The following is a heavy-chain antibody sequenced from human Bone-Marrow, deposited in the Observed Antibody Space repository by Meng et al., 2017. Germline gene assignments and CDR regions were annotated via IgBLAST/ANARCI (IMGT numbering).Heavy chain of an antibody. V-gene: IGHV3-23*04. CDR2: ISGSGGST. J-gene: IGHJ4*02. CDR3: ARQVGPDY. D-gene: IGHD1-26*01. Sequence: EVQLVESGGDLVQPGVSLRLSCAASAFTFSNYAMIWVRRAPGKGLEWVSAISGSGGSTYYPDSVKGRFTISRDNSKNTLFLQMNSLRVEDTAIYYCARQVGPDYWGQGTLVTVSS. CDR1: AFTFSNYA.